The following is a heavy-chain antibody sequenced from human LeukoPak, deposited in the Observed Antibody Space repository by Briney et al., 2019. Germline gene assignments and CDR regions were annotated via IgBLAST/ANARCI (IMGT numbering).Heavy chain of an antibody. CDR3: ARGKDVVVVAATPNNAFDI. Sequence: SVKVSCKASGGTFSSYTISLVRQAPGQGLEWMGRIIPILGIANYAQKFQGRVTITADKSTSAAYMELSSLRSEDTAVYYCARGKDVVVVAATPNNAFDIWGQGTMVTVSS. V-gene: IGHV1-69*02. CDR1: GGTFSSYT. D-gene: IGHD2-15*01. CDR2: IIPILGIA. J-gene: IGHJ3*02.